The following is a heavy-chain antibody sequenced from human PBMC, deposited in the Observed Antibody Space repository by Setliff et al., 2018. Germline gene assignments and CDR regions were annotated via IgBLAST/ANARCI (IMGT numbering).Heavy chain of an antibody. D-gene: IGHD6-25*01. J-gene: IGHJ3*02. V-gene: IGHV3-72*01. CDR2: SRDKASSYTT. CDR3: ARSPANGGHDAFDI. Sequence: GGSLRLSCAASGFIFSDHYMDWVRQAPGRGLEWVARSRDKASSYTTEYAASVKGRFIIGRDNSKNSVYLQMNSLKTEDAAVYYCARSPANGGHDAFDIWGRGTMVTVSS. CDR1: GFIFSDHY.